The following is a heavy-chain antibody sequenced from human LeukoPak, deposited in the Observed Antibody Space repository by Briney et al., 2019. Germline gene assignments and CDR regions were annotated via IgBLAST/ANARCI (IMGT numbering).Heavy chain of an antibody. D-gene: IGHD6-19*01. V-gene: IGHV3-11*03. CDR1: GFTFSDYY. CDR3: ARRPEAGWFDP. Sequence: GGSLRLSCAASGFTFSDYYMSWIRQARGKGLEWVSYISTTSSYTNYADSVKGRFTISRDNAKNSLYLQMNSLRAEDTAVYYCARRPEAGWFDPWGQGTLVTVSS. CDR2: ISTTSSYT. J-gene: IGHJ5*02.